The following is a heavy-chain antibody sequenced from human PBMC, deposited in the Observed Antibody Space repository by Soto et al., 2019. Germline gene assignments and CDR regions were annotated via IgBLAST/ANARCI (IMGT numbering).Heavy chain of an antibody. CDR3: AKDGGEPLSGSFDY. V-gene: IGHV3-23*01. Sequence: GGSLRLSCAASGFTFSSYAMSWVRQAPGKGLEWVSAISGSGGSTYYADSVKGRFTISRDNSKNTLYLQMNSLRAEDPAVYYCAKDGGEPLSGSFDYWGQGTLVTVSS. D-gene: IGHD1-26*01. CDR1: GFTFSSYA. CDR2: ISGSGGST. J-gene: IGHJ4*02.